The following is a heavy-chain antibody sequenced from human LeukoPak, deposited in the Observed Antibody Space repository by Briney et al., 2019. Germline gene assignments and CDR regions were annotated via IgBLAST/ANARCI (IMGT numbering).Heavy chain of an antibody. CDR1: GGSISSNSFY. D-gene: IGHD4-23*01. J-gene: IGHJ6*02. V-gene: IGHV4-39*01. CDR2: IYYSGST. CDR3: ARHVYGGTPYGMDV. Sequence: PGGSLRLSCAASGGSISSNSFYWGWIRQPPGKGLEWIGSIYYSGSTYYNPSLRSRVTISVDTSKNQFSLRLSSVTAADTAVYYCARHVYGGTPYGMDVWGQGTTVTVSS.